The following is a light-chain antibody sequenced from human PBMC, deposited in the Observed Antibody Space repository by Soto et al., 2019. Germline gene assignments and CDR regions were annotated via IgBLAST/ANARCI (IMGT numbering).Light chain of an antibody. J-gene: IGKJ1*01. CDR1: QSISSW. Sequence: DIQMTQSPSTLSASVGDRVTITCRASQSISSWLAWYQQKPGKAPKLLIYDASSLESGVPSRFSGSGSGTECTLTISSLQPDDFGTYYCQEDNSYCPWTFGQGTKVEIK. CDR3: QEDNSYCPWT. V-gene: IGKV1-5*01. CDR2: DAS.